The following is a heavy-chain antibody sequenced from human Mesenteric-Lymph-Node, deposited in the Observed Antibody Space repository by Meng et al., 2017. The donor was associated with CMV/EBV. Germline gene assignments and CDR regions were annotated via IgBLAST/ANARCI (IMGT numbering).Heavy chain of an antibody. CDR1: GFTFSSYE. CDR2: ISSSGSTI. Sequence: GGSLRLSCAASGFTFSSYEMNWVRQAPGKGLEWVSYISSSGSTIYYADSVKGRFTISRDNAKNSLYLQMNSLRAEDTAVYYCARVRGSGWRSGSYYFDYWGQGTLVTVSS. V-gene: IGHV3-48*03. J-gene: IGHJ4*02. CDR3: ARVRGSGWRSGSYYFDY. D-gene: IGHD6-19*01.